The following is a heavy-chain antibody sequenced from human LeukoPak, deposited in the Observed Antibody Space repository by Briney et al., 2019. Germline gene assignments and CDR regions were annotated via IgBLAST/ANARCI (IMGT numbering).Heavy chain of an antibody. CDR2: ISGSGGST. CDR3: AGSYGVQIYYFDY. J-gene: IGHJ4*02. CDR1: GFTFSSYA. V-gene: IGHV3-23*01. D-gene: IGHD4-17*01. Sequence: PGGSLRLSCAASGFTFSSYAMCWVRQAPGKGLEWVSAISGSGGSTYYADSVKGRFTISRDNSKNTLYLQMNSLRAEDTAVYYCAGSYGVQIYYFDYWGQGTLVTVSS.